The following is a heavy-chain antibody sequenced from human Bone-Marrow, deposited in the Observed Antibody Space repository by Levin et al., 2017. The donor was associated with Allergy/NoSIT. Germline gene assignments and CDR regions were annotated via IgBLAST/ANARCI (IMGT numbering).Heavy chain of an antibody. Sequence: GESLKISCSASGFTFSSYSMNWVRQAPGKGLAWVSYISSSSDAIYYADSVRGRFTISRDNAEDSLYLQMSSLRDEDTAVYYCVRYCSGGSCHFGLDVWGQGTTVTVSS. CDR3: VRYCSGGSCHFGLDV. CDR1: GFTFSSYS. J-gene: IGHJ6*02. CDR2: ISSSSDAI. D-gene: IGHD2-15*01. V-gene: IGHV3-48*02.